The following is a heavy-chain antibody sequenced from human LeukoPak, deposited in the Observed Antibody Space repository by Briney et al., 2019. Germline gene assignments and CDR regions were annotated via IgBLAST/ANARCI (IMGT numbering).Heavy chain of an antibody. Sequence: GRSLRLSCASSGFTFSSYGMHWVRQAPGKGLEWVAVISYDGSNKYYADSVKGRFTISRDNSKNTLYLQMNSLRAEDTAVYYCAKDIEEWLVKGGGCFDYWGQGTLVTVSS. CDR3: AKDIEEWLVKGGGCFDY. D-gene: IGHD6-19*01. CDR1: GFTFSSYG. J-gene: IGHJ4*02. CDR2: ISYDGSNK. V-gene: IGHV3-30*18.